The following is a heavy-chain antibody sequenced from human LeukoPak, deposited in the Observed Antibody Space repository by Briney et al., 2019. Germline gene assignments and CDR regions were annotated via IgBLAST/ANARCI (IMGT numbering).Heavy chain of an antibody. Sequence: GGSLRLSCAASGFTFSGYSMNWVRQAPGKGLEWVALMSHDGNYKHYADSVKGRFTISRDNSKNTLYLQMNSLRVEDTAVYYCVKDRIVISFGDVSKHWGQGTLVTVSS. V-gene: IGHV3-30*18. CDR2: MSHDGNYK. CDR1: GFTFSGYS. D-gene: IGHD3-10*01. J-gene: IGHJ1*01. CDR3: VKDRIVISFGDVSKH.